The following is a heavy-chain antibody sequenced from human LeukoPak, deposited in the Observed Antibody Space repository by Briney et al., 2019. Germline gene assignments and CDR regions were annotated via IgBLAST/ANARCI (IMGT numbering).Heavy chain of an antibody. CDR1: GGSFSGYY. J-gene: IGHJ6*04. CDR2: IYYSGST. V-gene: IGHV4-59*01. CDR3: ARDTERFGVLDV. Sequence: PSETLSLTCAVYGGSFSGYYWSWIRQPPGKGLEWIGYIYYSGSTNYNPSLKSRVTISVDTSKNQFSLKLSSVTAADTAVYYCARDTERFGVLDVWGKGTTVTISS. D-gene: IGHD3-10*01.